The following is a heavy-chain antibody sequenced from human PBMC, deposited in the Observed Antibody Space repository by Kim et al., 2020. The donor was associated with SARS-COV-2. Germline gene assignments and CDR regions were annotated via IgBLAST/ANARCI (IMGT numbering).Heavy chain of an antibody. Sequence: SETLSLTCTVSGGSISSYYWSWIRQPPGKGLEWIGYIYYSGSTNYNPSLKSRVTISVDTSKNQFSLKLSSVTAADTAVYYCARHSRYYYDSSGYYYGLQWWFDPWGQGTLVTVSS. J-gene: IGHJ5*02. CDR3: ARHSRYYYDSSGYYYGLQWWFDP. CDR1: GGSISSYY. D-gene: IGHD3-22*01. V-gene: IGHV4-59*08. CDR2: IYYSGST.